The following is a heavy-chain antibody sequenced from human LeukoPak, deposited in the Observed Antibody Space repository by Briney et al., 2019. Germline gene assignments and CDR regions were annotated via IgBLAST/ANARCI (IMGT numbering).Heavy chain of an antibody. J-gene: IGHJ5*02. CDR3: ARDREGSSWYGGTNWFDP. CDR1: GYTCTSYG. D-gene: IGHD6-13*01. Sequence: ASAKVSCKASGYTCTSYGISWVRQAPGQGLEWMGWISAYNGNTNYAQKLQGRVTMTTDTSTSTAYMELRSLRSDDTAVYYCARDREGSSWYGGTNWFDPWGQGTLVTVSS. CDR2: ISAYNGNT. V-gene: IGHV1-18*04.